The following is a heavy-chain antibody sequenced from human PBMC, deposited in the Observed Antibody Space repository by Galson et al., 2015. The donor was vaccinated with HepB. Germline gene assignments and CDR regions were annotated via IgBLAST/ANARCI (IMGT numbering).Heavy chain of an antibody. CDR1: GFTFSNAW. D-gene: IGHD5-18*01. V-gene: IGHV3-15*01. J-gene: IGHJ6*02. CDR2: IKSKTDGGTT. CDR3: TTVPDTAMVLGMDV. Sequence: SLRLSCAASGFTFSNAWMSWVRQAPGKGLEWVGRIKSKTDGGTTDYAAPVKGGFTISRDDSKNTLYLQMNSLKTEDTAVYYCTTVPDTAMVLGMDVWGQGTTVTVSS.